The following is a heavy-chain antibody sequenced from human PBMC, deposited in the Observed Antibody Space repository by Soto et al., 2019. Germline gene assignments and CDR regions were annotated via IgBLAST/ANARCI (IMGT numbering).Heavy chain of an antibody. J-gene: IGHJ6*04. CDR3: ATRKKEAVAGFYYSNVRSV. V-gene: IGHV4-59*01. D-gene: IGHD6-19*01. CDR2: IYYSGST. CDR1: GGSISSYY. Sequence: SETLSLTCTVSGGSISSYYWSWIRQPPGKGLEWIGYIYYSGSTNYNPSLKSRVTISVDTSKNQFSLKLSSVTAADTAVYYCATRKKEAVAGFYYSNVRSVGGKGTRATVSS.